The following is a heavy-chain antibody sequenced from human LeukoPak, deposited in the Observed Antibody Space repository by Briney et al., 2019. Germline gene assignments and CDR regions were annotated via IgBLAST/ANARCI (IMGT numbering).Heavy chain of an antibody. D-gene: IGHD3-10*01. CDR3: ARGGIGGSRDYLDY. Sequence: PGGSLRLSCAASGFTFSSYDMHWVRQATGKGLEWVSAIGTAGDTYYPGSVKGRFTISRENAKNSLYLQMNSLRAGDTAVYYCARGGIGGSRDYLDYWGQGTLVTVSS. CDR2: IGTAGDT. CDR1: GFTFSSYD. V-gene: IGHV3-13*01. J-gene: IGHJ4*02.